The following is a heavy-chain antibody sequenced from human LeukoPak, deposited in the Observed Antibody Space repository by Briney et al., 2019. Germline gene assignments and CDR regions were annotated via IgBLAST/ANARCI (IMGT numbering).Heavy chain of an antibody. CDR2: IYSGGST. Sequence: HSGGSLRLSCAASGFTVSSTYMSWVRQAPGKGLEWGSVIYSGGSTYYSDSVKGRFTISRDNSKNTLFLQMNSLRAEDTAVYYCARGRGAYYFYMDVWGKGTTVAVSS. V-gene: IGHV3-53*01. CDR1: GFTVSSTY. CDR3: ARGRGAYYFYMDV. J-gene: IGHJ6*03. D-gene: IGHD3-16*01.